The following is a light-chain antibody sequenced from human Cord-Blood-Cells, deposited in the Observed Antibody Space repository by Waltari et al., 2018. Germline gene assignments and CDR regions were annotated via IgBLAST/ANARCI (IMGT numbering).Light chain of an antibody. CDR2: DVS. J-gene: IGLJ1*01. Sequence: QSALTQPRSVSGSPGPSVPISCTGTSSDVGCYNSVSWYQQHPGKAPKRMIYDVSKRPSGVPDRFSGSKSGNTASLTISGLQAEDEADYYCCSYAGSYTYVFGTWTKVTVL. V-gene: IGLV2-11*01. CDR1: SSDVGCYNS. CDR3: CSYAGSYTYV.